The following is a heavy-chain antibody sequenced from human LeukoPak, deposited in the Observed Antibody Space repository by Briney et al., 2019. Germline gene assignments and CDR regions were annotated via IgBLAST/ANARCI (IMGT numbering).Heavy chain of an antibody. D-gene: IGHD4-23*01. CDR2: IYTSGST. Sequence: SETLSLTCTVSGGSISSYYWSWIRQPAGKGLEWIGRIYTSGSTNYNPSLKSRVTISVDTSKNQFSLKLSSVTAADTAVYYCARGVREAYGGNIGLDYWGQGTLVTVSS. V-gene: IGHV4-4*07. J-gene: IGHJ4*02. CDR1: GGSISSYY. CDR3: ARGVREAYGGNIGLDY.